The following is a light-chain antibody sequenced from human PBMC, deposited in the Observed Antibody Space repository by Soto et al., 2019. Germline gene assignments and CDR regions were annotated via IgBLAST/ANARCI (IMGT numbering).Light chain of an antibody. CDR2: WAS. CDR3: QQYYSTPFT. J-gene: IGKJ3*01. V-gene: IGKV4-1*01. Sequence: DIVMTQSPDSLAVSLGERATIDCKSSQSVLYSSTNKNYLAWYQQKPGQPPQLLIYWASTRESGVPDRFSGSGSGTDFTLTISSLHAEDVAVYYCQQYYSTPFTFGPGTKVDIK. CDR1: QSVLYSSTNKNY.